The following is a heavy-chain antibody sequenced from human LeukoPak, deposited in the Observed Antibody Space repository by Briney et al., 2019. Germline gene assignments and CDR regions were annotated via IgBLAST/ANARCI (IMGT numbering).Heavy chain of an antibody. CDR1: GGTFSSYA. J-gene: IGHJ6*02. CDR3: ARDLLYTDFWSGYYRDYYYYGMDV. D-gene: IGHD3-3*01. V-gene: IGHV1-69*13. Sequence: SVEVSCKASGGTFSSYAISWVRQAPGQGLEWMGGIIPIFGTANYAQKFQGRVTITADESTSTAYMELSSLRSEDTAVYYCARDLLYTDFWSGYYRDYYYYGMDVWGQGTTVTVSS. CDR2: IIPIFGTA.